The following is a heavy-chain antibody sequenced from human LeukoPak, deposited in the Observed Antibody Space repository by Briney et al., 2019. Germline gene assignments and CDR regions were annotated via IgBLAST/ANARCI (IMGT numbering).Heavy chain of an antibody. D-gene: IGHD2/OR15-2a*01. J-gene: IGHJ4*02. Sequence: GGSLILSCAATAFKFSSYAMNWVRQAPGKGLEWVAGISGGGAGTYYVDSVKGRFTISRDNSKNTLYLQMNSLGAEDTAVYYCAKLVSTTQMGDYWGQGTPVTVSS. V-gene: IGHV3-23*01. CDR2: ISGGGAGT. CDR1: AFKFSSYA. CDR3: AKLVSTTQMGDY.